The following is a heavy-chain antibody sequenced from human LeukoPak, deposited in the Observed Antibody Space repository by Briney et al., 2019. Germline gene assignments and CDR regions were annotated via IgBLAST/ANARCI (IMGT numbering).Heavy chain of an antibody. CDR3: AKCLGSGWYASSD. V-gene: IGHV3-64*04. D-gene: IGHD6-13*01. Sequence: PGGSLRLSCSASGFTFSLYAMHWVRQAPGKGLEYVSAINSDGSYIYYTDSVKGRFTISRDNSKNTLYLQMNSLRAEDTAVYYCAKCLGSGWYASSDWGQGTLVTVSS. J-gene: IGHJ4*02. CDR1: GFTFSLYA. CDR2: INSDGSYI.